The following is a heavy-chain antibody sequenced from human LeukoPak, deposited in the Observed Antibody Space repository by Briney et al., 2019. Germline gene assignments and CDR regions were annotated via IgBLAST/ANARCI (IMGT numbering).Heavy chain of an antibody. J-gene: IGHJ4*02. CDR2: IYTSGST. Sequence: SETLSLTCTVSGGSISSGSYYWSWIRQPAGKGLEWIGRIYTSGSTNYNPSLKSRVTISVDTSKNQFSLNLSSVTAADTAVYYCARGFYGDYVFDYWGQGTLVTVSS. CDR3: ARGFYGDYVFDY. CDR1: GGSISSGSYY. D-gene: IGHD4-17*01. V-gene: IGHV4-61*02.